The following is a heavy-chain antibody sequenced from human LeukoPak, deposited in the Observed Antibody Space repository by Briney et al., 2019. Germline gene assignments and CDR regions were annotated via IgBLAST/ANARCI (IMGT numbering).Heavy chain of an antibody. J-gene: IGHJ3*02. D-gene: IGHD3-16*01. CDR2: ISYDGSNK. CDR1: GFTFSSYG. Sequence: GGSLRLPCAASGFTFSSYGMHWVRQAPGKGLEWVAVISYDGSNKYYADSVKGRFTISRDNSKNTLYLQMNSLRAEDTAVYYCAKDYHTFLDAFDIWGQGTMVTVSS. V-gene: IGHV3-30*18. CDR3: AKDYHTFLDAFDI.